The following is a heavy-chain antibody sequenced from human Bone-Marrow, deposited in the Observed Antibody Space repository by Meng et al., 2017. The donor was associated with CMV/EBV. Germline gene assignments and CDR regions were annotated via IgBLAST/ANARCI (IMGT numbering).Heavy chain of an antibody. CDR3: ARRGGGGYHNGAFDI. CDR2: IEQDDSED. D-gene: IGHD5-24*01. Sequence: GSLKISCVASGFSISSFWMSWVRQAPGKGLEWVANIEQDDSEDYHVDPVRGRFTISRDTAKNSVYLQMNSLRVDDTAVYYCARRGGGGYHNGAFDIWGRGTMVTVSS. V-gene: IGHV3-7*01. J-gene: IGHJ3*02. CDR1: GFSISSFW.